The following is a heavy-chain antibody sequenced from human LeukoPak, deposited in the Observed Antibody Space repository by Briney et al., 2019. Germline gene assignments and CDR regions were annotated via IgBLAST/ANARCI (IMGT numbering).Heavy chain of an antibody. CDR1: GFTFDDYA. CDR3: AKVMDCSSSRWRAPFDY. CDR2: ISWNSGSI. D-gene: IGHD2-2*01. V-gene: IGHV3-9*01. J-gene: IGHJ4*02. Sequence: GRSLRLSCAASGFTFDDYAMHWVRQAPGKGLGWVSGISWNSGSIGYADSVKGRFTISRDNAKNSLYLQMNSLRAEDTALYYCAKVMDCSSSRWRAPFDYWGQGTLVTVSS.